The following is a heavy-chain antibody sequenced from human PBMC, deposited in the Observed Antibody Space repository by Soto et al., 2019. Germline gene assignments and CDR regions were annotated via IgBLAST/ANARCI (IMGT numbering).Heavy chain of an antibody. J-gene: IGHJ4*02. CDR1: GFTFSSYA. CDR2: ISYDGSNK. V-gene: IGHV3-30-3*01. Sequence: QVQLVESGGGVVQPGRSLRLSCAASGFTFSSYAMHWVRQAPGKGLEWVAVISYDGSNKYYADSVKGRFTISRDNSKNTLYLQMNSLRAEDTAVYYCASPNNEEGGWYVFDYWGQGTLVTVSS. D-gene: IGHD6-19*01. CDR3: ASPNNEEGGWYVFDY.